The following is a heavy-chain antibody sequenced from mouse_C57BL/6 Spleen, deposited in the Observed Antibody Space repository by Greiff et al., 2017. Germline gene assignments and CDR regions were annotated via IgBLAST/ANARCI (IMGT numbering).Heavy chain of an antibody. CDR1: GYTFTSYW. CDR2: IDPSDSYT. J-gene: IGHJ1*03. CDR3: ARDYGSSYVRYCDV. D-gene: IGHD1-1*01. Sequence: VQLQQPGAELVMPGASVKLSCKASGYTFTSYWMHWVKQRPGQGLEWIGEIDPSDSYTNYNQKFKGKSTLTVDKSSSTAYMQLSSLTSEDSAVYYCARDYGSSYVRYCDVWGTGTTVTVSS. V-gene: IGHV1-69*01.